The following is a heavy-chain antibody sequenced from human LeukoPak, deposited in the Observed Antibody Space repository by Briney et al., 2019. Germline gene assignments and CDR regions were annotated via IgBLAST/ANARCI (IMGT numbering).Heavy chain of an antibody. Sequence: SETLSLTCTVSGGSISTTNYYWGWIRQPPGKGLEWIGTIYYSGNTYQNPSLQSRVTISVDTSKNQFSLKLSSVTAADAAVYYCAGQPWGYHSWFDPWGQGSLVTVSS. D-gene: IGHD5-12*01. V-gene: IGHV4-39*01. J-gene: IGHJ5*02. CDR3: AGQPWGYHSWFDP. CDR1: GGSISTTNYY. CDR2: IYYSGNT.